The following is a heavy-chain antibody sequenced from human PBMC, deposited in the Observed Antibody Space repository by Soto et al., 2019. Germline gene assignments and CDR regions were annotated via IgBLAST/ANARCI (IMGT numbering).Heavy chain of an antibody. V-gene: IGHV3-21*01. CDR3: ARDGTPPAAYLYFFEY. D-gene: IGHD1-1*01. CDR2: ISSSSSYI. Sequence: EVQLVESGGGLFKPGGSLRLSCAASGFTFSSYSMNWFRQAPGKGLEWVSSISSSSSYIYYADSVKGRFTISRDNAKNSLYLQMNSLRAEDTAVYYCARDGTPPAAYLYFFEYWGQGTLVTVYS. J-gene: IGHJ4*02. CDR1: GFTFSSYS.